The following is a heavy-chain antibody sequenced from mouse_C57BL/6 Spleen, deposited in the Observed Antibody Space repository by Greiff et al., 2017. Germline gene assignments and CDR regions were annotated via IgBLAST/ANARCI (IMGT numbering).Heavy chain of an antibody. Sequence: EVQRVESGGGLVKPGGSLKLSCAASGFTFSDYGMHWVRQAPEKGLEWVAYISSGSSTIYYADTVKGRFTISRDNAKNTLFLQMTSLRSEDTAMYYCARGYYSNELFYFDYWGQGTTLTVSS. CDR3: ARGYYSNELFYFDY. V-gene: IGHV5-17*01. D-gene: IGHD2-5*01. CDR1: GFTFSDYG. CDR2: ISSGSSTI. J-gene: IGHJ2*01.